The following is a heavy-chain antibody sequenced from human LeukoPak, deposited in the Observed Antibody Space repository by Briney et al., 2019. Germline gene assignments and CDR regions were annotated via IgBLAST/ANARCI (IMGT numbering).Heavy chain of an antibody. V-gene: IGHV3-30*18. CDR1: GFTFNNYN. J-gene: IGHJ4*02. D-gene: IGHD3-10*01. CDR3: AKEMPFTMVRGAPIDY. CDR2: ISYDESNK. Sequence: GRSLRLSCAASGFTFNNYNMHWVRQAPGKGLEWVAIISYDESNKYYGDSVKGRFTISRDNSKNTLYLQMNSLRAEDTAVYYCAKEMPFTMVRGAPIDYWGQGTLVTVSS.